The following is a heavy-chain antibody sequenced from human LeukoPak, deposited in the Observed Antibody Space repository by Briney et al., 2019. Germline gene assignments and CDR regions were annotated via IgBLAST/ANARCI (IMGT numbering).Heavy chain of an antibody. J-gene: IGHJ6*02. Sequence: SETLSLTCAVSGYSISSTNSWGWIRQPPGKGLEWIGYIYYSGSTNYNPSLKSRVTILVDTSKNQFSLKLSSVTAAGTAKYYCATQDVWGQGTTVTVSS. CDR3: ATQDV. CDR1: GYSISSTNS. V-gene: IGHV4-28*01. CDR2: IYYSGST.